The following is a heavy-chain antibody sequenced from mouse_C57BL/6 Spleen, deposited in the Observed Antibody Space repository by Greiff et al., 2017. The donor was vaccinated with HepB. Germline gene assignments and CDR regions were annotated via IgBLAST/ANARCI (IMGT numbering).Heavy chain of an antibody. CDR3: ARNYYESSHYFDY. J-gene: IGHJ2*01. CDR1: GYTFTSYW. CDR2: IHPNSGST. Sequence: QVQLKQPGAELVKPGASVKLSCKASGYTFTSYWMHWVKQRPGQGLEWIGMIHPNSGSTNYNEKFKSKATLTVDKSSSTAYMQLSSLTSEDSAVYYCARNYYESSHYFDYWGQGTTLTVSS. D-gene: IGHD1-1*01. V-gene: IGHV1-64*01.